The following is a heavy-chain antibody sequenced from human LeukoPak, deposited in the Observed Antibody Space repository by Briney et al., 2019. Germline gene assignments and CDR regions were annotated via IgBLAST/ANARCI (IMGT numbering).Heavy chain of an antibody. CDR3: ARDFSVLGGTAYYFDY. Sequence: GGSLRLSCAASGSTFSSYSMNWVRQAPGKGLEWVSSISSSSSSYIYYADSVKGRFTISRDNAKNSLYLQMNSLRAEDTAVYYCARDFSVLGGTAYYFDYWGQGTLVTVSS. CDR1: GSTFSSYS. D-gene: IGHD2-21*02. CDR2: ISSSSSSYI. V-gene: IGHV3-21*01. J-gene: IGHJ4*02.